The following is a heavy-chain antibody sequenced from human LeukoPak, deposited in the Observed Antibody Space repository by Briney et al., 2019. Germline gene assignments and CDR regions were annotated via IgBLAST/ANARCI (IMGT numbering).Heavy chain of an antibody. CDR1: GFTFGGYW. Sequence: GGSLRLSCAASGFTFGGYWMHWVRQAPGKGLIWVSRLNTDGRTTNYADFVKGRFTISRDNARNTLYLQMNSLRPDDTAVYYCVRGTIAVGGTDYWGQGTLVTVSS. CDR2: LNTDGRTT. J-gene: IGHJ4*02. D-gene: IGHD6-13*01. V-gene: IGHV3-74*01. CDR3: VRGTIAVGGTDY.